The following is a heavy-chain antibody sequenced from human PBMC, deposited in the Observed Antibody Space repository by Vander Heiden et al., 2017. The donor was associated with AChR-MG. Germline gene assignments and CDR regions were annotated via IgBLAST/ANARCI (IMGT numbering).Heavy chain of an antibody. D-gene: IGHD6-6*01. V-gene: IGHV5-51*01. CDR2: IYPGDSDT. J-gene: IGHJ6*02. CDR3: ARHMFSSSSPSNYYGMDV. CDR1: GYSFTNYW. Sequence: EVQLVQSGAEVKKPGESLKISCKGSGYSFTNYWIGWVRQMPGKGLEWMGIIYPGDSDTRYSPSFQGQVTISADKSINTAYLQWSSLKASDTAMFYCARHMFSSSSPSNYYGMDVWGQGTTVTVSS.